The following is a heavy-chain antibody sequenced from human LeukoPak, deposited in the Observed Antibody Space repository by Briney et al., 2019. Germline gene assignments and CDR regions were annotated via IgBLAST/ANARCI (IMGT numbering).Heavy chain of an antibody. CDR1: GYTFSKYD. Sequence: GASVKVSCKASGYTFSKYDITRVRQAPGQGLECMGWISTYNDNPNYAQKFQGRVTMTTDTSTSTAYLDLRSLRSDDTAVYFCARLMGPPDYWGQGTRVTVSS. D-gene: IGHD2-8*01. V-gene: IGHV1-18*01. CDR2: ISTYNDNP. J-gene: IGHJ4*02. CDR3: ARLMGPPDY.